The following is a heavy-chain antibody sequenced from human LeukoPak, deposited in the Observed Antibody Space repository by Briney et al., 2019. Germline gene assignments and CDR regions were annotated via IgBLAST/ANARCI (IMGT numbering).Heavy chain of an antibody. J-gene: IGHJ6*02. V-gene: IGHV1-69*04. CDR1: GGTFSSYA. CDR3: ARDGVATMGAKYYYGMDV. D-gene: IGHD5-24*01. CDR2: IIPILGIA. Sequence: SVTLSCTASGGTFSSYAISWVRQAPGQGLELMGSIIPILGIANYAKKFQGRVTLTADKSTSTAYMELSSLRSEDTAVYYCARDGVATMGAKYYYGMDVWGQGTTVTVSS.